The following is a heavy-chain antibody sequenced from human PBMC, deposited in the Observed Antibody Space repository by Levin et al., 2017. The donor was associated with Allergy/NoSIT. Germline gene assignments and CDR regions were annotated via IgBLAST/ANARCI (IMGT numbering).Heavy chain of an antibody. D-gene: IGHD5-18*01. Sequence: GGSLRLSCTASGFTFGDYAMSWVRQAPGKGLEWVGFIRSKAYGGTTEYAASVKGRFTISRDDSKSIAYLQMNSMKTEETAVYYCTRVRERYSYDFDYWGQGTLVTVS. CDR1: GFTFGDYA. J-gene: IGHJ4*02. CDR3: TRVRERYSYDFDY. V-gene: IGHV3-49*04. CDR2: IRSKAYGGTT.